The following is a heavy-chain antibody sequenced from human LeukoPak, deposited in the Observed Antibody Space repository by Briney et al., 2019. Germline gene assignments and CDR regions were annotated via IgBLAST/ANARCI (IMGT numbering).Heavy chain of an antibody. CDR3: ARQGIITIFEP. J-gene: IGHJ5*02. CDR2: ISYDGSNK. V-gene: IGHV3-30-3*01. Sequence: GGSLRLSCAASGFTFSSYAMHWVRQAPGKGLEWVAVISYDGSNKYYADSVKGRFTISRDSSKNTLYLQMNSLRAEDTAVYYCARQGIITIFEPWGQGTLVTVSS. D-gene: IGHD3-3*01. CDR1: GFTFSSYA.